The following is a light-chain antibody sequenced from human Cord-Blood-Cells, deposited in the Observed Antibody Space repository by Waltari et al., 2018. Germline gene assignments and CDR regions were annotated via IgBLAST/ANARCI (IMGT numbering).Light chain of an antibody. Sequence: NFMLTQPHSVSESPGQTVTISCTRSSGSIASNYGQSYQQRPGSAPTTVIDEDNQRLSGVPDRFSGSIDSSSNSASLTISGLKTEDEADYYCQSYDSSNQVFGGGTKLTVL. CDR3: QSYDSSNQV. V-gene: IGLV6-57*03. CDR1: SGSIASNY. J-gene: IGLJ3*02. CDR2: EDN.